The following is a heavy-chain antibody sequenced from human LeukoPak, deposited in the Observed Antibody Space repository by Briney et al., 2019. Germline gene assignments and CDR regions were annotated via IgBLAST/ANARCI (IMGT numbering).Heavy chain of an antibody. CDR1: GFTFSSYA. CDR2: ISGSGGST. Sequence: GGSLRLSCAASGFTFSSYAMSWVRQAPGKGLEWVSAISGSGGSTYYADSVKGRFTISRDNSKNTLYLQMNSLRAEDTAVYYCARDGEMATISYYYYYYGMDVWGQGTTVTVSS. D-gene: IGHD5-24*01. V-gene: IGHV3-23*01. CDR3: ARDGEMATISYYYYYYGMDV. J-gene: IGHJ6*02.